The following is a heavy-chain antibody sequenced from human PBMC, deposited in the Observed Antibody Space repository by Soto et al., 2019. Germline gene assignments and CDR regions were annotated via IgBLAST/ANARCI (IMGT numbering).Heavy chain of an antibody. V-gene: IGHV1-18*01. CDR2: IRAYNGNT. CDR3: ARDLPTMDV. Sequence: QVQLVQSGAEVKKPGASVKVSCKASGYTFTSYGISWVRQAPGQGLEWMGWIRAYNGNTNYAQKLQGRVTMTTDTXXXXXXXXXXXXXXXXXXXXYCARDLPTMDVWGQGTTVTVSS. D-gene: IGHD3-10*01. J-gene: IGHJ6*02. CDR1: GYTFTSYG.